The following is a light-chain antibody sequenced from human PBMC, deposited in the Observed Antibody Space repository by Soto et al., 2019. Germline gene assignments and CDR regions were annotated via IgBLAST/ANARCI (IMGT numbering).Light chain of an antibody. CDR1: QSFSSSY. CDR3: QQYGTSPRT. Sequence: EIVLTQSPGTLSLAPGERATRSCRASQSFSSSYLAWYQQKPGQAPRLLIYATSSRATGIPDRFSGSGSQTDFTLTISRLEPEDFAVYYCQQYGTSPRTFGQGTKVDI. J-gene: IGKJ1*01. CDR2: ATS. V-gene: IGKV3-20*01.